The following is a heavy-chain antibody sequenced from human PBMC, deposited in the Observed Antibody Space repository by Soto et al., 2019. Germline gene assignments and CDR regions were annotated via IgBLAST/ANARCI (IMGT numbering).Heavy chain of an antibody. D-gene: IGHD6-19*01. CDR2: IYHSGST. Sequence: QLQLQESGSGLVKPSQTLSLTCAVSGGSISSGGYSWSWIRQTPGKGLEWIGYIYHSGSTYYNPCLARRVALSVDRSTNQFSLKLISVTAADTAVYYWARAGGLGAVAVDYWGQGTLVTVSS. J-gene: IGHJ4*02. V-gene: IGHV4-30-2*01. CDR3: ARAGGLGAVAVDY. CDR1: GGSISSGGYS.